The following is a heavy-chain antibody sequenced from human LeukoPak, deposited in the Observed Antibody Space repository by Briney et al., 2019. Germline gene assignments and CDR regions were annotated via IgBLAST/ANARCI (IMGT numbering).Heavy chain of an antibody. Sequence: GGSLRLTCAASGFTFDDYAMPWVRQAPGKGLEWVSLISWDGGSTYYADSVKGRFTISRDNSKNSLYLQMNSLRAEDTALYYCAKDSGSGSYYTLDYWGQGTLVTVSS. CDR3: AKDSGSGSYYTLDY. CDR2: ISWDGGST. CDR1: GFTFDDYA. V-gene: IGHV3-43D*03. D-gene: IGHD1-26*01. J-gene: IGHJ4*02.